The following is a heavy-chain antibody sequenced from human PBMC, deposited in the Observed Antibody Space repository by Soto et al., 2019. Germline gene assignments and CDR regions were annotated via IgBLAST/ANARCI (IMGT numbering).Heavy chain of an antibody. V-gene: IGHV1-18*01. Sequence: QVELMQSGPEVKRPGTSVKVSCKASGYTFITSGINWVRQTPGQALEWVGWISPANGDKKYAQKSKDRVSLTSETSTDTVYMELTNLRSDDTAVYFCARGRYFATTHRQWWYFDFWGRGTPVTVSS. CDR3: ARGRYFATTHRQWWYFDF. CDR1: GYTFITSG. D-gene: IGHD1-1*01. CDR2: ISPANGDK. J-gene: IGHJ2*01.